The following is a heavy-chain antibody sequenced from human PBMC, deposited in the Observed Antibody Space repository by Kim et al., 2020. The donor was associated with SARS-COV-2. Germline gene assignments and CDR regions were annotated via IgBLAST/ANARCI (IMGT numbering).Heavy chain of an antibody. CDR1: GFSLSTSGMC. J-gene: IGHJ3*02. D-gene: IGHD3-22*01. CDR2: IDWDDDK. Sequence: SGPTLVNPTQTLTLTCTFSGFSLSTSGMCVSWIRQPPGKALEWLALIDWDDDKYYSTSLKTRLTISKDTSKNQVVLTMTNMDPVDTATYYCARIPPEYYYDSSGQRVDAFDIWGQGTMVTVSS. V-gene: IGHV2-70*01. CDR3: ARIPPEYYYDSSGQRVDAFDI.